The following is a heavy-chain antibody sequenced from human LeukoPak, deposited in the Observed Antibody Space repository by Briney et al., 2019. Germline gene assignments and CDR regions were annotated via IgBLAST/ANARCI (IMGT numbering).Heavy chain of an antibody. J-gene: IGHJ4*02. V-gene: IGHV4-61*02. CDR3: ARVTRLFVAERNYYFDY. CDR1: GGSISSGSYY. D-gene: IGHD3-10*02. CDR2: IYTSGST. Sequence: PSETLSLTCTVSGGSISSGSYYWSWIRQPAGKGLEWIGRIYTSGSTNYNPSLKSRVTISVDTSKNQFSLKLSSVTAADTAVYYCARVTRLFVAERNYYFDYWGQGTLVTVSS.